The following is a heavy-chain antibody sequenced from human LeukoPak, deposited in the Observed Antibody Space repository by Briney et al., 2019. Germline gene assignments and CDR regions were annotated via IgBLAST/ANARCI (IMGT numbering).Heavy chain of an antibody. Sequence: PGGSLRLSCAASGFTFDDYGMSWVRQAPGKGLEWVSGINWNGGSTGYADSVKGRFTISRDNAKNSLYLQMNSLRAEDTAVYYCARDRTQLSTVGATKVYYYYYMDVWGKGTTVTVSS. CDR2: INWNGGST. D-gene: IGHD1-26*01. J-gene: IGHJ6*03. CDR3: ARDRTQLSTVGATKVYYYYYMDV. V-gene: IGHV3-20*04. CDR1: GFTFDDYG.